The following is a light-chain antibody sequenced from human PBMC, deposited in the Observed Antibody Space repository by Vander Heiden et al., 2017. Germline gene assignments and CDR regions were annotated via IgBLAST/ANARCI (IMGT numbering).Light chain of an antibody. Sequence: DIVMTQSPLSLPVTPGEPASISCRSSPSLLHSNGYNYLDWYLQKPGQSPQLLIYLGSNRASGVPDRFSGSGSGTDFTLKISRVEAEDVGVYYCMRALQTFTFGGGTKVEIK. V-gene: IGKV2-28*01. CDR1: PSLLHSNGYNY. CDR2: LGS. CDR3: MRALQTFT. J-gene: IGKJ4*01.